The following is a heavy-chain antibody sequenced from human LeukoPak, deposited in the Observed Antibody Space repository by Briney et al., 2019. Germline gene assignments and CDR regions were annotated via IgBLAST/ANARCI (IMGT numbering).Heavy chain of an antibody. CDR3: ARRDIVVVPAAIIGAFDI. CDR1: GFTFDDYG. Sequence: PGGSLRLSCAASGFTFDDYGMSWVRQAPGKGLEWVSGINWNGGSTGYADSVKGRLTISRDNAKNSLYLQMNSLRAEDTALYYCARRDIVVVPAAIIGAFDIWGQGTMVTVSS. V-gene: IGHV3-20*04. D-gene: IGHD2-2*02. CDR2: INWNGGST. J-gene: IGHJ3*02.